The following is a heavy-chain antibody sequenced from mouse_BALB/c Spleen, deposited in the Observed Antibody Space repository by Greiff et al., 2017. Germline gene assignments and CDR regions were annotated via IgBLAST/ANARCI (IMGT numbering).Heavy chain of an antibody. CDR1: GFTFSDYY. CDR2: ISDGGSYT. CDR3: ARGGEVRQHYYAMDY. J-gene: IGHJ4*01. V-gene: IGHV5-4*02. D-gene: IGHD2-14*01. Sequence: EVKLVESGGGLVKPGGSLKLSCAASGFTFSDYYMYWVRQTPEKRLEWVATISDGGSYTYYPDSVKGRFTISRDNAKNNLYLQMSSLKSEDTAMYYCARGGEVRQHYYAMDYWGQGTSVTVSS.